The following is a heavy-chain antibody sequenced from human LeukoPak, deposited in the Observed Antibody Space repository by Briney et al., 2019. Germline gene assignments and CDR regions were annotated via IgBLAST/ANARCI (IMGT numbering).Heavy chain of an antibody. CDR1: GYTFTGYY. CDR2: INPNSGGT. Sequence: ASVKVSCKASGYTFTGYYMHWVRQAPGQGLEWMGWINPNSGGTNYAQKFQGRVTMTRDTSISTAYMELSRLRSDDTAVYYCARGSSGSYYLFDYWGQGTLVTVSS. J-gene: IGHJ4*02. D-gene: IGHD1-26*01. CDR3: ARGSSGSYYLFDY. V-gene: IGHV1-2*02.